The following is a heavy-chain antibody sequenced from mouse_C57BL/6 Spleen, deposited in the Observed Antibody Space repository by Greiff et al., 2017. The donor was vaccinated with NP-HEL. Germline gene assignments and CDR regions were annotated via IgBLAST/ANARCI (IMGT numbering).Heavy chain of an antibody. CDR2: IRSKSSNYAT. CDR3: VREALYYGSRYFDV. Sequence: EVKLVESGGGLVQPKGSLKLSCAASGFTFNTYAMHWVRQAPGKGLEWVARIRSKSSNYATYYADSVKDRFTISRDDSQSMLYLQMNNLRTEDTAMYYCVREALYYGSRYFDVWGTGTTVTVSS. V-gene: IGHV10-3*01. J-gene: IGHJ1*03. CDR1: GFTFNTYA. D-gene: IGHD1-1*01.